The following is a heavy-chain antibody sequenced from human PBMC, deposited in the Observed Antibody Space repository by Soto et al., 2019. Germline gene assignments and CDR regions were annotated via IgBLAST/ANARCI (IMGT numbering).Heavy chain of an antibody. V-gene: IGHV3-23*01. CDR1: GFTFSSYA. D-gene: IGHD2-2*01. Sequence: PGGSLRLSCAASGFTFSSYAMNWVRQAPGKGLEWVAGISGSGGSTYYADSMKGRFTISRDNSKNTMYLQMNSLRAEDTAVYYCGKDRIEVVPDAIDYWGQGTLVTV. J-gene: IGHJ4*02. CDR2: ISGSGGST. CDR3: GKDRIEVVPDAIDY.